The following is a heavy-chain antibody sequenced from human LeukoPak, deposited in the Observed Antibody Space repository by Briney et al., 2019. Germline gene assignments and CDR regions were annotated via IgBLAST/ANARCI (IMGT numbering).Heavy chain of an antibody. CDR1: GGTFSSYA. CDR2: IIPIFGTA. Sequence: SVKVSCKASGGTFSSYAISWVRQAPGQGVEWMGGIIPIFGTANYAQKFQGRVTITTDESTSTAYMELSSLRSEDTAVYYCASWFWGCYQGAFDTWGQGTMVTVSS. J-gene: IGHJ3*02. V-gene: IGHV1-69*05. D-gene: IGHD3-16*02. CDR3: ASWFWGCYQGAFDT.